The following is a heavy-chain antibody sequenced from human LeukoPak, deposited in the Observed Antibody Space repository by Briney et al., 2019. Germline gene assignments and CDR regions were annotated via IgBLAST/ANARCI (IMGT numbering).Heavy chain of an antibody. CDR2: INPNSGGT. CDR1: GYTFTSYD. CDR3: ARGPITILEDY. J-gene: IGHJ4*02. Sequence: ASVKVSCKTSGYTFTSYDINWVRQAPGQGLEWMGRINPNSGGTNYAQKFQGRVTMTRDTSISTAYMELSRLRSDDTAVYYCARGPITILEDYWGQGTLVTVSS. D-gene: IGHD3-3*01. V-gene: IGHV1-2*06.